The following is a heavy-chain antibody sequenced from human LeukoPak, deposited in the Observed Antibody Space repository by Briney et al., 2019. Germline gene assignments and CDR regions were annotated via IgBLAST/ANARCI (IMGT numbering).Heavy chain of an antibody. CDR1: GDSLNYYY. CDR3: ARCYGSGSLYYFDY. CDR2: VSYIGGT. J-gene: IGHJ4*02. Sequence: SETLSLTCSVSGDSLNYYYWTWIRQPPGKGLEWIGHVSYIGGTNYNASLKSRVTILVDTSKNQFSLMVRSVPAADTAIYYCARCYGSGSLYYFDYWGQGALVTVSS. V-gene: IGHV4-59*01. D-gene: IGHD3-10*01.